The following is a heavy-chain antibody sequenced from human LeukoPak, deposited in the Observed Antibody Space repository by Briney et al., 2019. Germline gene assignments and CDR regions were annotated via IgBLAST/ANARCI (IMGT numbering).Heavy chain of an antibody. V-gene: IGHV3-23*01. J-gene: IGHJ4*02. CDR3: AKGGSSSPLYYSDY. Sequence: PGGSLRLLCTASKFTFSSYAMSWVRQAPGKGLEWVSAISGSGGSIYYADSVKGRLTISRDNSKNTLFLQMNSLRAEDTAVFYCAKGGSSSPLYYSDYWGQGTLVTVSS. D-gene: IGHD2-15*01. CDR2: ISGSGGSI. CDR1: KFTFSSYA.